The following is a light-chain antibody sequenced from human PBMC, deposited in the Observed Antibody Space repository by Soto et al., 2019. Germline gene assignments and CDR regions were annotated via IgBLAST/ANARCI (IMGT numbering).Light chain of an antibody. CDR1: KWGDKY. CDR2: QDS. CDR3: QAWDSSNVV. Sequence: SYELTQPPSVSGSPGQTASLPCSGDKWGDKYACWYQQKPGQSPVLVIYQDSKRPSGIPERFSGSNSGNTATLTISGTQAMDEADYYCQAWDSSNVVFGGGTKLTVL. J-gene: IGLJ2*01. V-gene: IGLV3-1*01.